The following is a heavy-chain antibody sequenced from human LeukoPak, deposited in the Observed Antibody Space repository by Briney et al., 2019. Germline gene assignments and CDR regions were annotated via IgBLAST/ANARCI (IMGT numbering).Heavy chain of an antibody. D-gene: IGHD6-13*01. J-gene: IGHJ4*02. CDR3: ARGAVAWYTKTTFDY. CDR2: IYYSGST. V-gene: IGHV4-39*01. CDR1: GGSISSSSHY. Sequence: SETLSLTCTVSGGSISSSSHYWGWIRQPPGKGLEWIGSIYYSGSTYYAPSLKSRVTISVDTSKNQFSLKLSSVTAADTAVYYCARGAVAWYTKTTFDYWGQGTLVTVSS.